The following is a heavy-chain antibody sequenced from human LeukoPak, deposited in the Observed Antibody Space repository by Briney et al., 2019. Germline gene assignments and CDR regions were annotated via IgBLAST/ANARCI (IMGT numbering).Heavy chain of an antibody. V-gene: IGHV3-30*02. CDR1: GFTFSDYY. CDR3: AKDGNLQSIFFFDY. CDR2: IRYDGSNK. D-gene: IGHD4-11*01. Sequence: PGGSLRLSCAASGFTFSDYYMSWIRQAPGKGLEWVAFIRYDGSNKYYADSVKGRFTISRDNSKNTLYLQMNSLRAEDTAVYYCAKDGNLQSIFFFDYWGQGTLVTVSS. J-gene: IGHJ4*02.